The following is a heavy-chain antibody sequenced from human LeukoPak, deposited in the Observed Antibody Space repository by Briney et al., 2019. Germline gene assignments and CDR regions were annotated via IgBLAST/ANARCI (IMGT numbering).Heavy chain of an antibody. J-gene: IGHJ4*02. CDR2: IYPGDSDT. V-gene: IGHV5-51*01. D-gene: IGHD6-19*01. CDR3: ARGTLYSGWSYYFDY. Sequence: GESLKISCKGSGYTFTSYWIGWVRQMPGKGLEWMGFIYPGDSDTRYSPSFQGQVTISADKSISTAYLQWSSLKASDTAMYYCARGTLYSGWSYYFDYWGQGSQVTVSS. CDR1: GYTFTSYW.